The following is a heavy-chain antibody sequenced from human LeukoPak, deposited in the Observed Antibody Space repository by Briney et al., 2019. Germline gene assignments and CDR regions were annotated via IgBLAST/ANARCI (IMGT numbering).Heavy chain of an antibody. V-gene: IGHV3-23*01. CDR1: GFTFSSYA. CDR3: AKDLADVVVPAARE. D-gene: IGHD2-2*01. Sequence: GGSLRLSCAASGFTFSSYAVSWVRQAPGKGLKWVSAISGSGGSTYYADSVKGRFTISRDNSKNTLYLQMSSLRAEDTAVYYCAKDLADVVVPAAREWGQGTLVTVSS. J-gene: IGHJ4*02. CDR2: ISGSGGST.